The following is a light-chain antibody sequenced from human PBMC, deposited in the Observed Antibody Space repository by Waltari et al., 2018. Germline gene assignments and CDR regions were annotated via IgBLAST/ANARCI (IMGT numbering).Light chain of an antibody. CDR2: QAS. J-gene: IGKJ1*01. CDR1: QSISKY. CDR3: QHYESLPVT. V-gene: IGKV3-20*01. Sequence: EIVLTQSPGTLSLSPGERATLSCRASQSISKYLAWYQQKPGQAPRLLIYQASSRAAGIPDRFSGSGSGTDFSLSISRLEPEDFAVYYCQHYESLPVTFGQGTKVEI.